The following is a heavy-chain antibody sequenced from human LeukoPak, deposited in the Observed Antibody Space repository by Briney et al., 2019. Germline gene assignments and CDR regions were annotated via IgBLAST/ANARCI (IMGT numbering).Heavy chain of an antibody. CDR1: GYTFSSYG. J-gene: IGHJ6*02. Sequence: ASVKVSCKASGYTFSSYGISWVRQAPGQGLEWMGWINTYNGNTNYAQKLQGRVTMTTDTSTSTAYMEVRSLRSDDTAVYYCATRRWFGESYGMDVWGQGITVTVSS. D-gene: IGHD3-10*01. CDR3: ATRRWFGESYGMDV. V-gene: IGHV1-18*01. CDR2: INTYNGNT.